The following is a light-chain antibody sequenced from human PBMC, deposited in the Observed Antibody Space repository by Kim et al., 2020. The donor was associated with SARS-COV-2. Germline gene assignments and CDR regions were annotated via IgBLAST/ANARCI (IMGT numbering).Light chain of an antibody. Sequence: GQSITISCTGTSSDIGGYNYVSWYQQQPGKAPKLMIFDVSNRPSGVSNRFSGSKSANTASLTISGLQAEDEADYYCSSYTSSSTVVFGGGTQLTVL. CDR3: SSYTSSSTVV. CDR2: DVS. J-gene: IGLJ2*01. V-gene: IGLV2-14*03. CDR1: SSDIGGYNY.